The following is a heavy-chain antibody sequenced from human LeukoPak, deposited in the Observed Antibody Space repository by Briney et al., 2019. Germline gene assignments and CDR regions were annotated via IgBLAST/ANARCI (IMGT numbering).Heavy chain of an antibody. CDR2: INRSGST. CDR3: ARIYCSGGSCYPPGY. Sequence: SETLSLTCAVYGGSFSGYYWSWIRQPPGKGLEWIGEINRSGSTNYNPSLKSRVTISVDTSKNQFSLKLSSVTAADTAVYYCARIYCSGGSCYPPGYWGQGTLVTVSS. V-gene: IGHV4-34*01. CDR1: GGSFSGYY. J-gene: IGHJ4*02. D-gene: IGHD2-15*01.